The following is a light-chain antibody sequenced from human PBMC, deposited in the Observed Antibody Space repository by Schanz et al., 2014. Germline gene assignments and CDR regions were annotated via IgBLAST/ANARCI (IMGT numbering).Light chain of an antibody. CDR3: TSYAGSNNFGV. J-gene: IGLJ1*01. CDR2: DVS. Sequence: QSALTQPASVSGSPGQSITISCTGTSSDIGGYNYVSWYQQNPGRAPKLMIYDVSNRPSGVPDRFSGSKSGNTASLTVSGLQAEDEADYYCTSYAGSNNFGVFGTGTKLTVL. V-gene: IGLV2-8*01. CDR1: SSDIGGYNY.